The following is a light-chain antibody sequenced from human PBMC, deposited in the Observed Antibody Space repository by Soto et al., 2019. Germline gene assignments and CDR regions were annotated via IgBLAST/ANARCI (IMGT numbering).Light chain of an antibody. CDR2: DVQ. Sequence: QSALTQPRSVSGSPGQSVTISCTGTSSDVGGYNYVSWYQQHPGRAHRVMIYDVQTRPSGVPDRVSGSKSGNTAYMTISELQAEEEADYYCCSYAGDYTFVFGTGTKLTVL. V-gene: IGLV2-11*01. CDR3: CSYAGDYTFV. CDR1: SSDVGGYNY. J-gene: IGLJ1*01.